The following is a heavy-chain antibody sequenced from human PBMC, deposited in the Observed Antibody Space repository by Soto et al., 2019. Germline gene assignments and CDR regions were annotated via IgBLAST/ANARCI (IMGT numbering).Heavy chain of an antibody. CDR1: GDSVSSNSAA. V-gene: IGHV6-1*01. J-gene: IGHJ6*03. Sequence: QSQTLSLTCAISGDSVSSNSAAWNWIRQSPSRGLEWLGRTYYRSKWYNDYAVSVKSRITINPDTSKNQFSLQLNSVTPEDTAVYYCARGHSSSSYYFYYMDVWGKGTTVTVSS. CDR2: TYYRSKWYN. CDR3: ARGHSSSSYYFYYMDV. D-gene: IGHD6-6*01.